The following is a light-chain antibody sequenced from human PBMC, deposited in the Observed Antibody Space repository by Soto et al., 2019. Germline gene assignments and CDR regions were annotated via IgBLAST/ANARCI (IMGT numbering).Light chain of an antibody. CDR2: DAS. V-gene: IGKV3-11*01. CDR1: QSVSSY. Sequence: EIVLTQSPATLSLSPGERATLSCRASQSVSSYLAWYQQKPGQAPRLLIYDASNRATGIPARFSGSGSATDFTLTSISLEPEDFAAYYCQQRSNWPLLTFGGGTKVEIK. J-gene: IGKJ4*01. CDR3: QQRSNWPLLT.